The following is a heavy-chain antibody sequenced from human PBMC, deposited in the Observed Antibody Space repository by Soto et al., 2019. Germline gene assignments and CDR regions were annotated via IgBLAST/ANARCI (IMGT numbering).Heavy chain of an antibody. D-gene: IGHD2-8*01. Sequence: SETLSLTCTVSGGSISNYYCSWIRQPPERGLEWIGYIYHSGNTNYNPSLKSQVTMSVDTSKNQFSLKLSSVTAADTAVYYCARIGYCTNGLCYTDWFDPWGQGTLVTVSS. J-gene: IGHJ5*02. CDR2: IYHSGNT. CDR3: ARIGYCTNGLCYTDWFDP. V-gene: IGHV4-59*01. CDR1: GGSISNYY.